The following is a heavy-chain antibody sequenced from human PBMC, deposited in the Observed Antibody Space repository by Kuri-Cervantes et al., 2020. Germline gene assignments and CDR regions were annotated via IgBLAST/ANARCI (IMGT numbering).Heavy chain of an antibody. V-gene: IGHV3-49*04. J-gene: IGHJ6*03. CDR3: TRSQLVAHYYYYYMDV. CDR2: IRSKAYGGTT. D-gene: IGHD6-13*01. CDR1: GFTFGDYA. Sequence: GESLKISCTASGFTFGDYAMSWVRQAPGKGLEWVGFIRSKAYGGTTEYAASVQGRFTISRDDSKSIAYLQMNSLKTEDTAVYYCTRSQLVAHYYYYYMDVWGKGTTVTVSS.